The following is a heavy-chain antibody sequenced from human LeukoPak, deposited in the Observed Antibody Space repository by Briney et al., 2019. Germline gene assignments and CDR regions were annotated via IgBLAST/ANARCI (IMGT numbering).Heavy chain of an antibody. V-gene: IGHV4-61*01. CDR1: GGSISSSSYY. D-gene: IGHD2-2*01. Sequence: PSETLSLTCTVSGGSISSSSYYWGWIRQPPGKGLEWIGYIYYSGSTNYNPSLKSRVTISVDTSKNQFSLKLSSVTAADTAVYYCARDGGYQLRAFDIWGQGTMVTVSS. CDR3: ARDGGYQLRAFDI. CDR2: IYYSGST. J-gene: IGHJ3*02.